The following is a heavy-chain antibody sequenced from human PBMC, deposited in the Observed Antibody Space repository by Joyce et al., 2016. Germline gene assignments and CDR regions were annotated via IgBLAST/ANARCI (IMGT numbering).Heavy chain of an antibody. Sequence: EVQLVESGGGLVLPGGSLRRCCAASGFTFTRSWMYWVRKAPGKGLVWVSRINRDGGSTTYADSVKGRFTISRDNAKNTLYLQMNSLRAEDTAVYYCARLRRWSGPSDCWGQGTLVTVSS. CDR2: INRDGGST. J-gene: IGHJ4*02. V-gene: IGHV3-74*03. CDR1: GFTFTRSW. CDR3: ARLRRWSGPSDC. D-gene: IGHD4-23*01.